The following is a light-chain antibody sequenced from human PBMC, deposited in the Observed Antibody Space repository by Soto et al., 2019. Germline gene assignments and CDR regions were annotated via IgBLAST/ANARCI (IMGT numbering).Light chain of an antibody. J-gene: IGKJ1*01. V-gene: IGKV3-20*01. CDR1: QSVSSSY. Sequence: EIVLTKSPGALSLSPGERATLSCMASQSVSSSYLAWYQQKPGQAPRLLIYGASSRATGIPDRFSGSGSGTDFTLTISRLEPEDFAVYYCQQYGSAPPWTFGQGTKVDI. CDR3: QQYGSAPPWT. CDR2: GAS.